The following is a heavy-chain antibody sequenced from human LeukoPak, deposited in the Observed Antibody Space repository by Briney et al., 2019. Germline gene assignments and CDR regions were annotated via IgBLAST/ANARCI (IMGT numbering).Heavy chain of an antibody. J-gene: IGHJ4*02. CDR1: GFTFSSYA. D-gene: IGHD3-10*01. V-gene: IGHV3-23*01. CDR3: ARHWAMVRGVINYFDY. CDR2: ISGSGGST. Sequence: GGSLRLSCAASGFTFSSYAMSWVRQAPGKGLEWVSAISGSGGSTYYADSVKGRFTISRDNSKNTLYLQMNSLRAEDTAVYYCARHWAMVRGVINYFDYWGQGTLVTVSS.